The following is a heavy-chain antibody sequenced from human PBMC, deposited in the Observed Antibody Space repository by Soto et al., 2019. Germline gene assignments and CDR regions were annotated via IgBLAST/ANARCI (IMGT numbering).Heavy chain of an antibody. Sequence: QVQLQQWGAGLLKPSETLALNCGVYGESLTGYYWSWIRQPPGKALEWIGEINHSGSINYIPSLKRRLTISVDTSNNQFSLRLRSVTAADAAVYYCARRRVAARSYYFDYWGQGNLVTVSS. V-gene: IGHV4-34*01. J-gene: IGHJ4*02. CDR1: GESLTGYY. D-gene: IGHD6-6*01. CDR3: ARRRVAARSYYFDY. CDR2: INHSGSI.